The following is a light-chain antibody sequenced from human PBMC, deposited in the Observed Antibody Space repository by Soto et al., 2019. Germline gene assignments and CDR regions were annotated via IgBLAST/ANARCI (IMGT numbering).Light chain of an antibody. Sequence: EIVMTQSPATLSVSPGERATLSCRASQSVSSNLTWYQQKPGQAPRLLIYGASTRATGIPARFIGSASGREFTLTISVLQSEDFAVFYCQQYDNWPITLGQGTRLEIK. CDR2: GAS. CDR3: QQYDNWPIT. CDR1: QSVSSN. V-gene: IGKV3-15*01. J-gene: IGKJ5*01.